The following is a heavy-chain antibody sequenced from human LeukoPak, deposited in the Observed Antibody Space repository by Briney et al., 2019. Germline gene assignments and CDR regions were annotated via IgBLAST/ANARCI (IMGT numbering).Heavy chain of an antibody. CDR3: ARSHSSSLRAPFGY. CDR1: GYTFSNYG. V-gene: IGHV1-18*04. J-gene: IGHJ4*02. CDR2: INPYNGNT. D-gene: IGHD6-19*01. Sequence: ASVKVSGQASGYTFSNYGIIWVRQASGKGLEWMGWINPYNGNTNFGQKVQGRVTMTTDTTSRTIYMELRNLRSDDTAVYYCARSHSSSLRAPFGYWGQGTLVTVSS.